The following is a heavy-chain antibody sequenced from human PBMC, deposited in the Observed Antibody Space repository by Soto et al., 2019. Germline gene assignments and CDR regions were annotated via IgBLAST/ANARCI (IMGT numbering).Heavy chain of an antibody. CDR1: GFTFSSYS. D-gene: IGHD3-10*01. J-gene: IGHJ6*02. CDR3: ARETSLVRGVIAYYGMDV. Sequence: KAGGSLRLSCAASGFTFSSYSMNWVRQAPGKGLEWVSSISSSSSYIYYADSVKGRFTISRDNAKNSLYLQMNSLRAEDTAVYYCARETSLVRGVIAYYGMDVWGQGTTVTVSS. V-gene: IGHV3-21*01. CDR2: ISSSSSYI.